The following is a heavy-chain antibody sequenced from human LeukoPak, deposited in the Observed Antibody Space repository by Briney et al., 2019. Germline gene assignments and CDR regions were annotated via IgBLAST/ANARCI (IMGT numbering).Heavy chain of an antibody. D-gene: IGHD5-12*01. V-gene: IGHV3-21*01. CDR3: ARDGSQGGLRAFDY. Sequence: GGSLRLSCAASGFTFSSYSMNWVRQAPGKGLEWVSSISSSSSYIYYADSVKGRFTISRDNAKNSLYLQMNSLRAEDTAVYYCARDGSQGGLRAFDYWGQGTLVTVSS. CDR2: ISSSSSYI. J-gene: IGHJ4*02. CDR1: GFTFSSYS.